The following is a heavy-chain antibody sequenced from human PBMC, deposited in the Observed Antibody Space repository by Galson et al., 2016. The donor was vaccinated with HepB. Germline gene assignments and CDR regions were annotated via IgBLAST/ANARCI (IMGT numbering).Heavy chain of an antibody. CDR2: IYWNDEK. J-gene: IGHJ5*01. CDR3: AHRPRRPEIAPAEGWFDS. D-gene: IGHD3-22*01. CDR1: GFSLSTSGVS. V-gene: IGHV2-5*01. Sequence: PALVKPTQTLTLTCTFSGFSLSTSGVSVGWIRQPPGKALEWLALIYWNDEKRYSPSLKARITVTKDTSKSQVVLTLTNVDPVDTATYYCAHRPRRPEIAPAEGWFDSRGQGTLVTVSS.